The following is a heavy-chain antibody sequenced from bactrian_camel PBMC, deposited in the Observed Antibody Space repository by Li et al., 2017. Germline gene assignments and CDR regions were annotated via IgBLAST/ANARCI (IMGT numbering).Heavy chain of an antibody. D-gene: IGHD1*01. CDR3: AAAASTGYECYSGSWYQTAD. J-gene: IGHJ4*01. Sequence: HVQLVESGGGSVEAGGSLRLSCTPDGYYYCMGWFRQSPGKEREGIAAIYTGVGFTYYADSVKGRFTISQDNAKNTFYLQMNSLKPEDTAIYYCAAAASTGYECYSGSWYQTADWGQGTQVTVS. V-gene: IGHV3S63*01. CDR2: IYTGVGFT. CDR1: GYYYC.